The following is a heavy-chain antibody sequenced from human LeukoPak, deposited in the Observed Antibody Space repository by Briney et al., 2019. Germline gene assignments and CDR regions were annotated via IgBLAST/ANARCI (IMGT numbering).Heavy chain of an antibody. CDR1: GGSFSGYY. CDR3: ARGAVVVVTATFYYYYGMDV. Sequence: SETLSLTCAVYGGSFSGYYWSWIRQPPGKGLEWIGEINHSGSTNYNPSLKSRVTISVDTSKNQFSLKLSSVTAADTAVYYCARGAVVVVTATFYYYYGMDVWGRGTTVTVSS. V-gene: IGHV4-34*01. CDR2: INHSGST. D-gene: IGHD2-21*02. J-gene: IGHJ6*02.